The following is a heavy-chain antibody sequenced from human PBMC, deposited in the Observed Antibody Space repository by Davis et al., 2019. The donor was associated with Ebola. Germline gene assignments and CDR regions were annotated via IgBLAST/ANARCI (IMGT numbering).Heavy chain of an antibody. CDR2: FHPQDGEA. CDR3: PAGGVEGGFDI. V-gene: IGHV1-24*01. D-gene: IGHD5-24*01. Sequence: ASVPVPCKVSGYTLTELSMHCVLQPPRQGREWLGNFHPQDGEAIYAQSFQDSVTMTEDTSTDTAYMELGSLRSEDTAIYYCPAGGVEGGFDIWGQGTMVTVSS. CDR1: GYTLTELS. J-gene: IGHJ3*02.